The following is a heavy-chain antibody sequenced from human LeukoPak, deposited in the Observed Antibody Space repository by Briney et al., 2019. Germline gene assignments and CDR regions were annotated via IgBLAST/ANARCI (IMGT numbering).Heavy chain of an antibody. J-gene: IGHJ4*02. V-gene: IGHV3-7*05. CDR1: GFTFRSYW. D-gene: IGHD2-21*01. CDR2: IKQDGSER. Sequence: RAGGSLRLSCAASGFTFRSYWMSWVRQAPGKGPEWVANIKQDGSERYYVDSVKGRFTISRDSAKNSLYLQMNSLRAEDTAVYYCARSYDSISTAVDYWGQGTLVIVSS. CDR3: ARSYDSISTAVDY.